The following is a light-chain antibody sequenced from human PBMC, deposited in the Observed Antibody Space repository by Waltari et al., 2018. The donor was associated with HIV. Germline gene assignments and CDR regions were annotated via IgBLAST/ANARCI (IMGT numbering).Light chain of an antibody. CDR3: CSYAGSSTYV. CDR1: SSDVGGYNL. J-gene: IGLJ1*01. CDR2: EVS. V-gene: IGLV2-23*02. Sequence: SALTQRASVSGSPGQSITISCTGTSSDVGGYNLVSWYQQHPGKAPKLMIYEVSKRPSGVSNRFSGSKSGNTASLTISGLQAEDEADYYCCSYAGSSTYVFGTGTKVTVL.